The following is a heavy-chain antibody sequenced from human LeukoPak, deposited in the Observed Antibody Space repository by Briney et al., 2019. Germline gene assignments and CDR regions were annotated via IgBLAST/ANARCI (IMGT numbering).Heavy chain of an antibody. V-gene: IGHV7-4-1*02. CDR1: GYTFTSYA. Sequence: GASVKVSCKASGYTFTSYAMNWVRQAPGQGLEWMGWINTNTGNPTYAQGFTGRFVFSLDTSVSTAYLQISSLKAEDTAVYYCAREGRDGYLQAFDIWGQGTMVTVSS. D-gene: IGHD5-24*01. CDR2: INTNTGNP. CDR3: AREGRDGYLQAFDI. J-gene: IGHJ3*02.